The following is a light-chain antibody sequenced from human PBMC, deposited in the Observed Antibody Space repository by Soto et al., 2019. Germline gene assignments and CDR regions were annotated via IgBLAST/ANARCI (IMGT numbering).Light chain of an antibody. J-gene: IGLJ2*01. CDR1: SSEY. CDR2: AVS. CDR3: CSYGGSYTLV. Sequence: QSVLTQPRSVSGSPGQSVTISCTGTSSEYVSWYQRPPGKAPKLMIYAVSKRPSGVPDRFSGSKSGNTASLTVSGLQAEDEADYYCCSYGGSYTLVFGGGTKLTVL. V-gene: IGLV2-11*01.